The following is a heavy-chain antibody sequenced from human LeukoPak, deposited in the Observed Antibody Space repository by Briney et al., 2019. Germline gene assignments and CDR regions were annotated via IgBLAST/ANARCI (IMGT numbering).Heavy chain of an antibody. Sequence: SETLSLTCTVSGYSISSGYYWGWIRQPPGKGLEWIGEIYHSGSTNYNPSLKSRVTISVDKSKNQFSLKLSSVTAADTAVYYCARALLGGGSYYFDYWGQGTLVTVSS. CDR1: GYSISSGYY. V-gene: IGHV4-38-2*02. J-gene: IGHJ4*02. CDR2: IYHSGST. CDR3: ARALLGGGSYYFDY. D-gene: IGHD1-26*01.